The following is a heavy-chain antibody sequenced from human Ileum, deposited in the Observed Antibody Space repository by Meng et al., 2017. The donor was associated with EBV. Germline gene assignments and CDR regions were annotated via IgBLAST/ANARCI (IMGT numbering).Heavy chain of an antibody. CDR1: GGSISSSNW. V-gene: IGHV4-4*02. J-gene: IGHJ4*02. D-gene: IGHD3-22*01. CDR3: ASSDYYRSDY. CDR2: TSHSGST. Sequence: QVQLQESGPGLVKPSGTLSLTCAVSGGSISSSNWWSWVRQAPGKGLEWIGETSHSGSTNYSPSLKGRVTISLDKSKNQLSLKLNSVTAADTAVYYCASSDYYRSDYWGQGTLVTVSS.